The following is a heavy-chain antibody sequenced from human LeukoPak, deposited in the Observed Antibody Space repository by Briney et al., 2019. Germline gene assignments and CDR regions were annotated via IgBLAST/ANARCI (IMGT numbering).Heavy chain of an antibody. CDR1: GFSFSYNY. J-gene: IGHJ4*02. CDR2: ISSSGNLT. D-gene: IGHD6-19*01. CDR3: ARDAPASVAVAGTFDH. V-gene: IGHV3-11*01. Sequence: GGSLRLSCAASGFSFSYNYMNWIRQAPGKGLEWVAYISSSGNLTNYADSVKGRFTISRDNAKNSLYLQINSLRAEDTAVYYCARDAPASVAVAGTFDHWGQGTLVTVSS.